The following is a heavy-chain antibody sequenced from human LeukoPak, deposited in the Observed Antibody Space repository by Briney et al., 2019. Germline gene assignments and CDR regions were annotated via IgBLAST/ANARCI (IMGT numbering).Heavy chain of an antibody. CDR3: ARDSSGWYHWFDP. J-gene: IGHJ5*02. CDR1: GYTFTSYD. V-gene: IGHV1-8*01. CDR2: MNPNSGNT. Sequence: ASVKVSCKASGYTFTSYDINWVRQATGQGLEWMGWMNPNSGNTAYAQKFQGRVTMTRNTSISTAYMELSSLRSEDTAVYYCARDSSGWYHWFDPWGQGTLVTVSS. D-gene: IGHD6-19*01.